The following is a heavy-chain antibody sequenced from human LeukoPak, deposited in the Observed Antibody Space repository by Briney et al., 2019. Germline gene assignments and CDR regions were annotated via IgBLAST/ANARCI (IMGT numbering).Heavy chain of an antibody. CDR3: ARDRGYSNFDY. CDR2: MNEDGSEK. V-gene: IGHV3-7*01. Sequence: GGSLRLSCAASGFGLSNYWMSWVRQAPGKGLEWVANMNEDGSEKNYVDSVKGRFTISRDNAQDSLYLQMNSLRAEDTAVYYCARDRGYSNFDYWGQGTLLTVSS. D-gene: IGHD4-11*01. J-gene: IGHJ4*02. CDR1: GFGLSNYW.